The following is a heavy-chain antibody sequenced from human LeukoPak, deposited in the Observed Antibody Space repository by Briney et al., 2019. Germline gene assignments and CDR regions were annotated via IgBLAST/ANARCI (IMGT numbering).Heavy chain of an antibody. CDR3: ARHFYGGSGAFDI. CDR1: GGSISSYY. V-gene: IGHV4-59*08. Sequence: SETLSLTCTVSGGSISSYYWSWIRQPPGKGLEWIGYVYYSGTTYYNPSLKSRVTMSVDTSKNQFSLKLISVTAADTAVYYCARHFYGGSGAFDIWGQGTMVTVSS. J-gene: IGHJ3*02. CDR2: VYYSGTT. D-gene: IGHD4-23*01.